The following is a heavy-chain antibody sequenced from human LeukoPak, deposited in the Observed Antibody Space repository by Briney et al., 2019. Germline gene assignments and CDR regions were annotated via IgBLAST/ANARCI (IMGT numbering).Heavy chain of an antibody. CDR2: IYYSGST. J-gene: IGHJ6*03. D-gene: IGHD4/OR15-4a*01. V-gene: IGHV4-39*01. CDR1: GGSISSSSYY. CDR3: ARRKGAYSYYYYYMDV. Sequence: PSETLSLTCTVSGGSISSSSYYWGWIRQPPGEGLEWIGSIYYSGSTYYNPSLKSRVTISVDTSKNQFSLKLSSVTAADTAVYYCARRKGAYSYYYYYMDVWGKGTPVTVSS.